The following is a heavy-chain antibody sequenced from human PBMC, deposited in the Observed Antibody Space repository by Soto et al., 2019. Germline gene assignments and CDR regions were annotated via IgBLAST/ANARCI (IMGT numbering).Heavy chain of an antibody. J-gene: IGHJ3*02. Sequence: SETLSLTCTVSGGSISSGGYYWSWIRQHPGKGLEWIGYIYYSGSTYYNPSLKSRVTISVDTSKNQFSLKLSSVTAADTAVYYCARRIGYCSGGSCPAFDIWGQGTMVTVSS. V-gene: IGHV4-31*03. CDR1: GGSISSGGYY. CDR2: IYYSGST. CDR3: ARRIGYCSGGSCPAFDI. D-gene: IGHD2-15*01.